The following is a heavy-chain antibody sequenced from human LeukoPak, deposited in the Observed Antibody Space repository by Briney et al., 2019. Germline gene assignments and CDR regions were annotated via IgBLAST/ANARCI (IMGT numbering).Heavy chain of an antibody. CDR1: GGSISSYQ. CDR3: AKDGPLVRGVILIRYYFDY. Sequence: SETLSLTCTVSGGSISSYQWSWIRQPPGKGLEWIGYIYYSGSTNYNPSLKSRVTISVDTSKNQFSLKLSSVTAEDTAVYYCAKDGPLVRGVILIRYYFDYWGQGTLVTVSS. CDR2: IYYSGST. V-gene: IGHV4-59*01. D-gene: IGHD3-10*01. J-gene: IGHJ4*02.